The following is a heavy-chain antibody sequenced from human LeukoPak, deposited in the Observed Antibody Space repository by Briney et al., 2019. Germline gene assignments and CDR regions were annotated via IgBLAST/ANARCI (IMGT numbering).Heavy chain of an antibody. D-gene: IGHD5-24*01. Sequence: ASVKVSCKASGYTFTSYGISWVRQAPRQGLEWMGWISAYNGNTNYAQKLQGRVTMTTDTSTSTAYMELRSLRSDDTAVYYCARHGLRDGYNFRPYYYGMDVWGQGTTVTVSS. J-gene: IGHJ6*02. CDR2: ISAYNGNT. CDR1: GYTFTSYG. CDR3: ARHGLRDGYNFRPYYYGMDV. V-gene: IGHV1-18*01.